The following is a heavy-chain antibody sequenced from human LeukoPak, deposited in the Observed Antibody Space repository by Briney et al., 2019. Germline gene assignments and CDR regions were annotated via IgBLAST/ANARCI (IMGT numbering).Heavy chain of an antibody. J-gene: IGHJ5*02. CDR1: GFTFSSYG. CDR2: ISYDGSNK. Sequence: GGSLRLSCAASGFTFSSYGMHWVRQAPGKGLEWVAVISYDGSNKYYADSVKGRFTISRDNSKNTLYLQMSSLRAEDTAVYYCAKDRFLGTGLGELSSPWGQGTLVTVSS. V-gene: IGHV3-30*18. D-gene: IGHD3-16*02. CDR3: AKDRFLGTGLGELSSP.